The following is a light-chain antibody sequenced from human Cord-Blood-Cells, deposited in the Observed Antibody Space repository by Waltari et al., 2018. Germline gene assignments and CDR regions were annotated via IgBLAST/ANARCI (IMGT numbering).Light chain of an antibody. CDR3: CSYAGSSTYV. CDR2: EGS. V-gene: IGLV2-23*01. Sequence: QSALNQPASAAGSPGQSLTISCTDNSRYVGRYNLVSWYQHHPGKAPKLMIYEGSKRPSGVSNRFSGSKSGNTASLTISGLQAEDEADYYCCSYAGSSTYVFGTGTKVTVL. J-gene: IGLJ1*01. CDR1: SRYVGRYNL.